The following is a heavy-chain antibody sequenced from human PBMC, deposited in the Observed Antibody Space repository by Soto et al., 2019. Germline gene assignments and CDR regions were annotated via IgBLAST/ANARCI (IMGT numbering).Heavy chain of an antibody. D-gene: IGHD3-16*02. J-gene: IGHJ4*02. V-gene: IGHV4-38-2*01. Sequence: SETLSLTCAVSGYSISSGYYWGWIRQPPREGLEWIGCMSHSGRTYNNPSLKSRVTISRDTSKNQFSLQLTSVTAADTAVYYCAGRAPTDLNRYIPFNYWGQGTLVTVSS. CDR1: GYSISSGYY. CDR2: MSHSGRT. CDR3: AGRAPTDLNRYIPFNY.